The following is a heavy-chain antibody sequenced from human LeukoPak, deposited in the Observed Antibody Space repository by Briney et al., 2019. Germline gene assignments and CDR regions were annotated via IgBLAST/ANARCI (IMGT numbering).Heavy chain of an antibody. J-gene: IGHJ4*02. CDR2: ISGSGGST. CDR3: AKETYSSSWYPPYYFDY. D-gene: IGHD6-13*01. Sequence: GGSLRLSCAASGFTFSSYAMSRVRQAPGKGLEWVSAISGSGGSTYYADSVKGRFTISRDNSKNTLYLQMNSLRAEDTAVYYCAKETYSSSWYPPYYFDYWGQGTLVTVSS. V-gene: IGHV3-23*01. CDR1: GFTFSSYA.